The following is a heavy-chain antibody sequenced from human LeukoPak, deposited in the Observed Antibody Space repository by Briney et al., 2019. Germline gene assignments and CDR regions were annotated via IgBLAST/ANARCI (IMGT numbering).Heavy chain of an antibody. CDR2: INPNSGGT. D-gene: IGHD6-13*01. V-gene: IGHV1-2*02. CDR3: ARAGSSWSYYYYMDV. J-gene: IGHJ6*03. Sequence: ASVKVSCKASGYTFTGYYMHWVRQAPGQGLEWMGWINPNSGGTNYAQKFQGRVTMTRDTSISTAYMELSRLRSDDTAVYYCARAGSSWSYYYYMDVWGKGTTVTVSS. CDR1: GYTFTGYY.